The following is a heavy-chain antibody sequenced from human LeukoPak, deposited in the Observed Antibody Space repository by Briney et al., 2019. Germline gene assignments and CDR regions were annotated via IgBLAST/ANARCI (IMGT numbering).Heavy chain of an antibody. CDR1: GGSISSYY. D-gene: IGHD5-12*01. Sequence: PSETLSLTCTVSGGSISSYYWSWLRQPAGKGLEWIGRIYTSGSTNYNPSLKSRVTMSVDTSKNQFSLKLSSVTAADTAVYYCARAARSGYDSYYFDYWGQGTLVTVSS. CDR3: ARAARSGYDSYYFDY. V-gene: IGHV4-4*07. J-gene: IGHJ4*02. CDR2: IYTSGST.